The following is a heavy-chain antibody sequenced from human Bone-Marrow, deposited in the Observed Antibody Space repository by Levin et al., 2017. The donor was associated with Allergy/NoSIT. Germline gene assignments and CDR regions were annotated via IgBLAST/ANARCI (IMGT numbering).Heavy chain of an antibody. J-gene: IGHJ4*02. V-gene: IGHV3-23*01. D-gene: IGHD2-15*01. CDR3: AKTCGGSCRWPDY. Sequence: GGSLRLSCAASGFTFSSYAMSWVRQAPGKGLEWVSTISGAAGNTYYADSVKGRFSISRDDSKNTLHLQMNSLRAEDTAVYYCAKTCGGSCRWPDYWGQGTLVTVSS. CDR1: GFTFSSYA. CDR2: ISGAAGNT.